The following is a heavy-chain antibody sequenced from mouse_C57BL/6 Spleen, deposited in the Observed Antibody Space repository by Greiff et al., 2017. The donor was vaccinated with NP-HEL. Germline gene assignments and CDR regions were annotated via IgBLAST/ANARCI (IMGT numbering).Heavy chain of an antibody. V-gene: IGHV1-64*01. D-gene: IGHD1-1*02. Sequence: QVQLKQPGAELVKPGASVKLSCKASGYTFTSYWMHWVKQRPGQGLEWIGMIHPNSGSTNYNEKFKSKATLTVDKSSSTAYMQLSSLTSEDSAVYYCARWWLCPLDYWGQGTTLTVSS. CDR3: ARWWLCPLDY. CDR1: GYTFTSYW. J-gene: IGHJ2*01. CDR2: IHPNSGST.